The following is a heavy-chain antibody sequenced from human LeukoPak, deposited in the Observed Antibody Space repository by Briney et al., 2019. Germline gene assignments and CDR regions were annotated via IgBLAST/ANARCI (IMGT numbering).Heavy chain of an antibody. Sequence: PETLSLTCAVYGGSFSGYYWSWIRQPPGKGLEWIGEIIHSGSTNYNPSLKSRVTISVDTSKNQFSLKLSSVTAADTAVYYCATTAGYCSSTSCPPGYGMDVWGKGTRVIVSS. CDR1: GGSFSGYY. CDR2: IIHSGST. V-gene: IGHV4-34*12. J-gene: IGHJ6*04. D-gene: IGHD2-2*01. CDR3: ATTAGYCSSTSCPPGYGMDV.